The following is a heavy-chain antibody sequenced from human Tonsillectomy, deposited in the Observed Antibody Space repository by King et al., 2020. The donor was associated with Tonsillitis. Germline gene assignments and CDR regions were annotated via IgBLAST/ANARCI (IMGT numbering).Heavy chain of an antibody. CDR2: ISIYNGNT. Sequence: QLVQSGAEVKKPGASVKVSCKGSDYTFSSFGITWVRQAPGQGLEWMGWISIYNGNTTYVQKFQGRVTMTTDTPTSTAYMELRSLRSDDTAVYYCAEVLGYCSSSSCYYWLDTWGQGTLVTVSS. V-gene: IGHV1-18*01. CDR1: DYTFSSFG. CDR3: AEVLGYCSSSSCYYWLDT. J-gene: IGHJ5*02. D-gene: IGHD2-2*01.